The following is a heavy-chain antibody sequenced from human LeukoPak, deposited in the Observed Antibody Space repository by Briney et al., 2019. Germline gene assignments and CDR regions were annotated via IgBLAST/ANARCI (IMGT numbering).Heavy chain of an antibody. Sequence: SETLSLTCTVSGGSISSYYWSWIRQPPGKGLEWIGYIYYSGSTNYNPSLKSRVTISVDTSKNQFSLKLSSVTAADTAVYYCARLYYYDSSGYLDYWGQGTLVTVSS. D-gene: IGHD3-22*01. CDR1: GGSISSYY. CDR3: ARLYYYDSSGYLDY. J-gene: IGHJ4*02. V-gene: IGHV4-59*01. CDR2: IYYSGST.